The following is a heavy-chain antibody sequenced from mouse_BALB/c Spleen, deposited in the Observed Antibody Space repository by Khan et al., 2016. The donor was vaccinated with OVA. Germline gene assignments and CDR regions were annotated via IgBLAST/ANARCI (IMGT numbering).Heavy chain of an antibody. CDR2: INPNNGDT. J-gene: IGHJ1*01. V-gene: IGHV1-26*01. Sequence: VQLQQSGPELVKPGASVKMSCKASGYTFTDYYMKWMKQSHGKSLEWIGDINPNNGDTFYNQKFKGKATLTVDKSSSPAYTQLNSLTSEDSAVYYCARGLFDVWGAGTTVTVSS. CDR1: GYTFTDYY. CDR3: ARGLFDV.